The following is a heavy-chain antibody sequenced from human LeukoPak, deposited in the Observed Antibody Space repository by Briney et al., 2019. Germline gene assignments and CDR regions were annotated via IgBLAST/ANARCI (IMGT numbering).Heavy chain of an antibody. J-gene: IGHJ6*02. CDR1: GYSFISYW. D-gene: IGHD6-13*01. V-gene: IGHV5-51*01. Sequence: GESLKISCKGSGYSFISYWIGWVRQMTGKGLEWMGIIYPGDSDTRYSPSFQGQVTISADKSISTAYLQWSSLKASDTAMYYCARLIGSSWTHYYGMDVWAKGPRSPSP. CDR3: ARLIGSSWTHYYGMDV. CDR2: IYPGDSDT.